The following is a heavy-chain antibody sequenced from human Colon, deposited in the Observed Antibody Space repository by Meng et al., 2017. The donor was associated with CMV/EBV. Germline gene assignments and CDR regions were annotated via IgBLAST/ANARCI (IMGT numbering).Heavy chain of an antibody. CDR3: ARATLTIFGVVIPPHWFDP. CDR1: GGSIGSSSYY. CDR2: IYYSGST. Sequence: HLQLQGSGPVLVNPSETLPLTCTVSGGSIGSSSYYWGWIRQPPGKGLEWIGSIYYSGSTYYNPSLKSRVTISVDTSKNQFSLKLSSVTAADTAVYYCARATLTIFGVVIPPHWFDPWGQGTLVTVSS. D-gene: IGHD3-3*01. V-gene: IGHV4-39*07. J-gene: IGHJ5*02.